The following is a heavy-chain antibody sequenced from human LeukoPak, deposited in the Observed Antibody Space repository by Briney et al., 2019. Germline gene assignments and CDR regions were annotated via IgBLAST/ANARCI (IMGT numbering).Heavy chain of an antibody. CDR2: IIPIFGTA. J-gene: IGHJ4*02. D-gene: IGHD2-2*01. CDR3: ARYCSSTSCYGFDY. CDR1: GGTFSSYA. V-gene: IGHV1-69*13. Sequence: SVKASCKASGGTFSSYAISWVRQAPGQGLEWMGGIIPIFGTANYAQKFQGRVTITADESTSTAYMELSSLRSEDTAVYYCARYCSSTSCYGFDYWGQGTLVTVSS.